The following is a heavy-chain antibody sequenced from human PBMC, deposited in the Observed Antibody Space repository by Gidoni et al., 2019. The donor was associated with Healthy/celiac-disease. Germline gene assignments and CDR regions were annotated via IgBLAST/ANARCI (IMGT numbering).Heavy chain of an antibody. J-gene: IGHJ4*02. CDR1: GFAVSRYG. D-gene: IGHD5-18*01. CDR2: ISYDGSNK. V-gene: IGHV3-30*18. Sequence: QVQLVESGGGVVQPGRSLRLACAASGFAVSRYGMHWVRQAPGKGLECVAVISYDGSNKYYADSVNGRFTISRDNSKNTLYLQMNSLRAEDTAVYYCAKVRIQLWFYDYWGQGTLVTVSS. CDR3: AKVRIQLWFYDY.